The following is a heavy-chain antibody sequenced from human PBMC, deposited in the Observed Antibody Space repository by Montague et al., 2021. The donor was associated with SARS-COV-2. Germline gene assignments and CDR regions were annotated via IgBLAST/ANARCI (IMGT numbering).Heavy chain of an antibody. CDR3: ARRTDILTGYYDY. J-gene: IGHJ4*02. CDR2: IYSSGGT. V-gene: IGHV4-59*01. CDR1: GGSISHYY. Sequence: SETLSLTCAVSGGSISHYYWNWIRQPPGKGLEWIGYIYSSGGTNXNPSLKSRVTLSLDAAKNHFSLRLSSVTAADTAVYYRARRTDILTGYYDYWGQGTLVTVSS. D-gene: IGHD3-9*01.